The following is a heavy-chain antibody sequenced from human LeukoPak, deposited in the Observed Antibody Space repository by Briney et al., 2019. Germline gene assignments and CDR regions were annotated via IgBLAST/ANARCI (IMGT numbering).Heavy chain of an antibody. J-gene: IGHJ4*02. CDR2: IYTSGST. CDR3: ARHGDYYDSSGYYDY. D-gene: IGHD3-22*01. Sequence: SETLSLTCTVSGGSISSYYWSWIRQPPGKGLEWIGYIYTSGSTNYNPSLKSRVTISVDTSKNQFSLKLSSVTAADTAVYYCARHGDYYDSSGYYDYWGQGTLVTVSS. V-gene: IGHV4-4*09. CDR1: GGSISSYY.